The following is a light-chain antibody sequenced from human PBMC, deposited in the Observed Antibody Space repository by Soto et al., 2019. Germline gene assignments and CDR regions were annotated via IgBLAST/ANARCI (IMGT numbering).Light chain of an antibody. CDR2: EVS. V-gene: IGLV2-14*01. J-gene: IGLJ1*01. Sequence: QSALTQPASVSGSPGQSITISCTGTSGDVGGFNYVSWYQQYSGKAPKLMIYEVSSRPSGVSDRFSASKSGNTASLTISGLEAEDEADYYCSSFPSSTSLYVFGTGTKLTVL. CDR1: SGDVGGFNY. CDR3: SSFPSSTSLYV.